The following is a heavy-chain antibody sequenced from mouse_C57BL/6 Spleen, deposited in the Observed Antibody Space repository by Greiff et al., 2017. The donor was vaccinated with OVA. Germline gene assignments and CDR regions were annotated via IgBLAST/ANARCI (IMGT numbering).Heavy chain of an antibody. CDR3: ARSTVVADYFDY. D-gene: IGHD1-1*01. J-gene: IGHJ2*01. CDR2: IYPRSGNT. CDR1: GYTFTSYG. Sequence: VKLQESGAELARPGASVKLSCKASGYTFTSYGISWVKQRTGQGLEWIGEIYPRSGNTYYNEKFKGKATLTADKSSSTAYMELRSLTSEDSAVYFCARSTVVADYFDYWGQGTTLTVSS. V-gene: IGHV1-81*01.